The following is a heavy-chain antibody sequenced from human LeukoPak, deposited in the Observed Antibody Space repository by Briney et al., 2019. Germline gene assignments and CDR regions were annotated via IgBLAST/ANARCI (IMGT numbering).Heavy chain of an antibody. CDR2: ISNDGTST. D-gene: IGHD3-10*01. V-gene: IGHV3-74*01. J-gene: IGHJ5*01. Sequence: GGSLRLSCAASGVTFSSHSRHWVRQAPGKGLVWVSGISNDGTSTTYADSVKGRFTISRDNAKNTLYLQMHSLRAEDTAVYSCARGWFGPDSCGQGTLVTVSS. CDR3: ARGWFGPDS. CDR1: GVTFSSHS.